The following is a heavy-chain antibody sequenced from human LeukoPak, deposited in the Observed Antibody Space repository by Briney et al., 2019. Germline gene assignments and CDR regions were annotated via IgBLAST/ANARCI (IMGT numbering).Heavy chain of an antibody. CDR2: INPSGDST. V-gene: IGHV1-46*01. CDR3: ARGRPGYSGSWYVY. Sequence: ASVKVSCKASGYTFTSYSMHWVRQAPGQGLEWMGIINPSGDSTNYAQNFQGRVTVTRDTSTSTVYMELSSLTSEDTAVYYCARGRPGYSGSWYVYWGQGTLVTVSS. CDR1: GYTFTSYS. J-gene: IGHJ4*02. D-gene: IGHD6-13*01.